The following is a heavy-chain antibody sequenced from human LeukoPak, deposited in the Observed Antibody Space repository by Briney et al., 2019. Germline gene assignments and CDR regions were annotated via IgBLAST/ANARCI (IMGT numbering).Heavy chain of an antibody. V-gene: IGHV4-61*02. D-gene: IGHD5-12*01. Sequence: PSETLSLTCTVSGGSISSGSYYWSWIRQPGGKGLEWIGRIYTSGSTNYDPSLKSRVTISVDTSKNQFSLKLSSVTAADTAVYYCARSRVATDAFDIWGQGTMVTVSS. CDR2: IYTSGST. J-gene: IGHJ3*02. CDR3: ARSRVATDAFDI. CDR1: GGSISSGSYY.